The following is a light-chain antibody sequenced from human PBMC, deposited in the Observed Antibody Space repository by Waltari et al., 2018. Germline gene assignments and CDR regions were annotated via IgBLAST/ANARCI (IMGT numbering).Light chain of an antibody. J-gene: IGKJ1*01. V-gene: IGKV3-20*01. CDR1: QSISKY. CDR2: HAS. Sequence: EIVLTQSPGTLSLSPGERATRSCRASQSISKYLAWYQQKPVQAPRLLIYHASSRAAGIPDRFSGSGSGTDFSLTISRLEPEDVAVYYCQHYESLPVTFGQGTKVEIK. CDR3: QHYESLPVT.